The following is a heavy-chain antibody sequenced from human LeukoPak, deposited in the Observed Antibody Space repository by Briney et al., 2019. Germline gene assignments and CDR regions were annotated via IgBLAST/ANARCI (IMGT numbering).Heavy chain of an antibody. D-gene: IGHD6-19*01. CDR3: ARDRTAVAGPIDY. CDR1: GFTFSSYA. V-gene: IGHV3-64*01. CDR2: ISSNGGST. J-gene: IGHJ4*02. Sequence: GGSLRLSCAASGFTFSSYAMHWVRQAPGKGLEYVSAISSNGGSTYYANSVKGRFTISRDNSKNTLYLQMGSLRAEDMAVYYCARDRTAVAGPIDYWGLGTLVTVSS.